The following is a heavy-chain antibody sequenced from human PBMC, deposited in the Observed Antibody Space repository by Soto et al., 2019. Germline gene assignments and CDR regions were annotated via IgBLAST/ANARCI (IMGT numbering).Heavy chain of an antibody. CDR3: VRDGGDCAYRLTHSYYMGLDV. CDR2: INIGSGRT. V-gene: IGHV1-3*04. CDR1: GYDFSTYA. Sequence: ASVKVSCKTSGYDFSTYAMHWVRQAPGQRLEWMGWINIGSGRTEYSQNLQDRITITRDTSASTVYMDLSSLKSEDTSVYFCVRDGGDCAYRLTHSYYMGLDVWGQGTTVTVSS. D-gene: IGHD2-21*02. J-gene: IGHJ6*02.